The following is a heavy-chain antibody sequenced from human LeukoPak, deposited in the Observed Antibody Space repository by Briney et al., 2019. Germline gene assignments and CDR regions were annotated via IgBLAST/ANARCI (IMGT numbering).Heavy chain of an antibody. CDR3: ARGNGSSYFFDY. Sequence: PSETLSLTCTVSGGSISSYYWSWIRQPPGKGLEWIGNIYHSGSTKYNPSLKSRVTISVDKSKNQFSLSLSSVTAADTAFYHCARGNGSSYFFDYRGQGTLVTVSS. CDR1: GGSISSYY. D-gene: IGHD6-6*01. CDR2: IYHSGST. J-gene: IGHJ4*02. V-gene: IGHV4-59*12.